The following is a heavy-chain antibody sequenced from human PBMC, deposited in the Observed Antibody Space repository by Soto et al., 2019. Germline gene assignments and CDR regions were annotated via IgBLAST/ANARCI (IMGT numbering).Heavy chain of an antibody. D-gene: IGHD6-19*01. V-gene: IGHV3-48*03. CDR1: GFTFSSYE. CDR2: ISSSGSTI. Sequence: GGSLRLSCAASGFTFSSYEMNWVRQAPGKGLEWVSYISSSGSTIYYADSVKGRFTISRDNAKNSLYLQMNSLRAEDTAVYYCARSRSGSQQWLVPPLDYWGQGTLVTVSS. CDR3: ARSRSGSQQWLVPPLDY. J-gene: IGHJ4*02.